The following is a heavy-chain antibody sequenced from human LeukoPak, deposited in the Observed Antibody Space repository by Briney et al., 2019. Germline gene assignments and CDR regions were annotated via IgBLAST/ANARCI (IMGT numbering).Heavy chain of an antibody. V-gene: IGHV1-8*01. CDR3: ATTGMTTVTTGGFDP. CDR2: MNPNSGNT. J-gene: IGHJ5*02. Sequence: GASVKASCKASGYTFTSYDINWVRQATGQGLEWMGWMNPNSGNTGYAQKFQGRVTMTRNTSISTAYMELSSLRSEDTAVYYCATTGMTTVTTGGFDPWGQGTLVTVSS. CDR1: GYTFTSYD. D-gene: IGHD4-17*01.